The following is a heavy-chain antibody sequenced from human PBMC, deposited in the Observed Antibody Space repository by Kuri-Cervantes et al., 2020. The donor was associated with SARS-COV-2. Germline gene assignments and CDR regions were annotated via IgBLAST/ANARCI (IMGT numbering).Heavy chain of an antibody. D-gene: IGHD3-3*01. J-gene: IGHJ6*02. CDR3: ARVDDSGYYGMDV. Sequence: GESLKISCAASGFTFRNYAMHWVRQAPGKGLQWVAVLSYDGSNKYYVDSVKGRFTISRENAKNSLYLQMNSLRAGDTAVYYCARVDDSGYYGMDVWGQGTTVNVAS. V-gene: IGHV3-30*14. CDR1: GFTFRNYA. CDR2: LSYDGSNK.